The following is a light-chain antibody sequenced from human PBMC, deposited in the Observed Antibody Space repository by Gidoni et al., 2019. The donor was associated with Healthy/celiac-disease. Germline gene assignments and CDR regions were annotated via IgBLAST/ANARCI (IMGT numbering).Light chain of an antibody. J-gene: IGKJ1*01. Sequence: DIQRTQSPSSLSASVGDRVTITCRASQSISSYLNWYQQKPGKAPKLLIYAASSLHSGVPSRFSGSGSGPDFTLTISSLQPEAFATYSCQQSYSTPPTFGQGTKVEIK. CDR2: AAS. V-gene: IGKV1-39*01. CDR1: QSISSY. CDR3: QQSYSTPPT.